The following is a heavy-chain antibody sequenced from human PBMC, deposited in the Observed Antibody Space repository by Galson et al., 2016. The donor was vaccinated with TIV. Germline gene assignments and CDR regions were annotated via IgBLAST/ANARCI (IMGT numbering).Heavy chain of an antibody. Sequence: SLRLSCAASGFTFSTYWMHWVRQAPGKGLVWVSRINTDGSTTNYADSVKGRFTISRDNAKNTLYLQMNGLRAEDTAVYYCSRPSHYYDNSSFYPLDFWGQGTLVTVSS. CDR1: GFTFSTYW. CDR2: INTDGSTT. CDR3: SRPSHYYDNSSFYPLDF. V-gene: IGHV3-74*01. J-gene: IGHJ4*02. D-gene: IGHD3-22*01.